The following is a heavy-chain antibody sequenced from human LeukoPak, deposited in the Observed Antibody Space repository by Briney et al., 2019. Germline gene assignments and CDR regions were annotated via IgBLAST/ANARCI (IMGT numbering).Heavy chain of an antibody. V-gene: IGHV1-8*02. J-gene: IGHJ6*02. CDR2: MSPNSGNT. Sequence: GASVKVSCKASGYTFTGYYMHWVRQATGQGLEWMGWMSPNSGNTGFAQKFQGRVTTTRNTSISTAYMELSSLRSEDTAVYYCARSRPMVRGVNYYYGMDVWGQGTTVTVSS. CDR3: ARSRPMVRGVNYYYGMDV. D-gene: IGHD3-10*01. CDR1: GYTFTGYY.